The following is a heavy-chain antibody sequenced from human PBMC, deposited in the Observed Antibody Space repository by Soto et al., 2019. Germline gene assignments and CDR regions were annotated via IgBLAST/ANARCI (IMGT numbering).Heavy chain of an antibody. V-gene: IGHV3-30-3*01. J-gene: IGHJ4*02. CDR3: GRDGGAY. CDR1: GFTFSSYA. Sequence: QVQLVESGGGVVQPGRSLRLSCAASGFTFSSYAMHWVRRAPGKGLEWMAVMSYDGSNKYYADSVKGRFTISRDNSKNTLYLQMNSLRPEEPALYYCGRDGGAYWGQGTLVIVSS. D-gene: IGHD3-16*01. CDR2: MSYDGSNK.